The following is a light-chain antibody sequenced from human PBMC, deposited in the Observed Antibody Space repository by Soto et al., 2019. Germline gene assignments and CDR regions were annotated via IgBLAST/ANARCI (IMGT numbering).Light chain of an antibody. V-gene: IGLV2-14*01. Sequence: QSALTQPASVSGSPGQSITISCTGTSSDVGGYNYVSWYQQHPGKAPKLMIYEVSNRPSGVANRFSGSKSGNTASLPISGLQAEDEADYYCSSYTSSSIDYVFVTGTKLTVL. CDR1: SSDVGGYNY. J-gene: IGLJ1*01. CDR3: SSYTSSSIDYV. CDR2: EVS.